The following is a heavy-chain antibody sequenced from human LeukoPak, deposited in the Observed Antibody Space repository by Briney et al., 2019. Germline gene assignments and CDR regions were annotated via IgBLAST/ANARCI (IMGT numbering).Heavy chain of an antibody. Sequence: PSETLSLTCTVSGGSISSGGYYWSWIRQHPGKGLEWIGYIYYSGSTYYNPSLKSRVTISVDTSKNQFSLKLSSVTAADTAVYYCAREGCGGDCYVNWFDPWGQGTLVTVSS. D-gene: IGHD2-21*02. CDR2: IYYSGST. J-gene: IGHJ5*02. CDR3: AREGCGGDCYVNWFDP. V-gene: IGHV4-31*02. CDR1: GGSISSGGYY.